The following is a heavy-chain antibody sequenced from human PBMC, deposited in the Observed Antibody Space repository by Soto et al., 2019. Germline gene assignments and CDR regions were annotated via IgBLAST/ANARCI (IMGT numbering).Heavy chain of an antibody. CDR1: GGSISSYY. J-gene: IGHJ4*02. CDR2: IYYSGST. Sequence: SETLSLTCTVSGGSISSYYWSWIRQPPGKGLEWIGYIYYSGSTNYNPSLKSRVTISVDTSKNQFSLKLSSVTAADTAVYYCARNTVNREQQPPVPFDYWGQGTLVTVAS. CDR3: ARNTVNREQQPPVPFDY. V-gene: IGHV4-59*01. D-gene: IGHD6-13*01.